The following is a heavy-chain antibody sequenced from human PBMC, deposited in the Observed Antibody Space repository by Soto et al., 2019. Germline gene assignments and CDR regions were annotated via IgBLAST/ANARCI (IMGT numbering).Heavy chain of an antibody. D-gene: IGHD2-2*01. CDR2: ISGSGGST. J-gene: IGHJ4*02. CDR3: PPLYCSSTSCYEGNFFDY. V-gene: IGHV3-23*01. CDR1: GCPFSSYA. Sequence: PGGCLRLSCAASGCPFSSYAMSSVRQAPGKGLEWVSAISGSGGSTYYADSVKGRCTISTDSSKNTLYLQMNSLRAEDTAVYYCPPLYCSSTSCYEGNFFDYWGQGTLVTVSS.